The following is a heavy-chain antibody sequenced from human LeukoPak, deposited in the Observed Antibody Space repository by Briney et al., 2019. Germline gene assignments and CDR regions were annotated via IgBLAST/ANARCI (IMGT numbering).Heavy chain of an antibody. CDR2: IYGSGTT. CDR3: ASGSGVYIFAFDY. V-gene: IGHV3-66*02. J-gene: IGHJ4*02. D-gene: IGHD3-3*01. CDR1: GFTVSSNY. Sequence: GGSLRLYCAASGFTVSSNYMTWVRQAPGKGLEWVSIIYGSGTTYYAASVEGRFTISTDNSKNTLHLQMNSLRDEDTAVYYCASGSGVYIFAFDYWGQGTLVTVSS.